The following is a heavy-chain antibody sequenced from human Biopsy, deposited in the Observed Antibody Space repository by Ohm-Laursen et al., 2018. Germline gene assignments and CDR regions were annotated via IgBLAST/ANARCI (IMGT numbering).Heavy chain of an antibody. CDR1: GGSLSGYF. D-gene: IGHD3-9*01. CDR2: NQNSGST. V-gene: IGHV4-59*01. Sequence: GTLSLTCTVSGGSLSGYFWSWIRQPPGKGLEWIGHNQNSGSTNYNPSLKSRVTISADTSKNQFSLKLSSVTAADTAMYYCARGSGWGNTYFRSFDYWGQGTLVTVSS. J-gene: IGHJ4*02. CDR3: ARGSGWGNTYFRSFDY.